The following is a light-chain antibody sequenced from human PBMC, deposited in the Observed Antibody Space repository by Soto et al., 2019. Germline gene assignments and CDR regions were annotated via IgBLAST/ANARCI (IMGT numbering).Light chain of an antibody. CDR2: DAS. CDR3: QQYNSWWT. J-gene: IGKJ5*01. V-gene: IGKV1-5*01. CDR1: QSISSW. Sequence: DIQMTQSRSTLSASVGDRVTITCRASQSISSWLAWYQQKPGKAPKLLIYDASSLESGVPSRFSGSGSGTEFTLTISSLQPDDFATYYCQQYNSWWTFGQGTRLEVK.